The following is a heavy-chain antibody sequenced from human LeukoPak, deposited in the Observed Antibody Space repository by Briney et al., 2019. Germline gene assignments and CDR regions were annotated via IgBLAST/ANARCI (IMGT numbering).Heavy chain of an antibody. D-gene: IGHD6-19*01. CDR2: INTYNGNT. Sequence: ASVKVSCKAFGYTLTSNGISWVRQAPGQGLEWMGWINTYNGNTNYAQNLQGRVTMTTDTSTSTAYMELRSLRSDDTAVYYCARQAGGYSSGWYQFHFDYWGQGTLVTVSS. CDR3: ARQAGGYSSGWYQFHFDY. J-gene: IGHJ4*02. V-gene: IGHV1-18*04. CDR1: GYTLTSNG.